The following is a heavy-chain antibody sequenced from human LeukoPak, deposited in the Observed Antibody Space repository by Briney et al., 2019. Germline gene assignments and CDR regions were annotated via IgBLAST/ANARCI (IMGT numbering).Heavy chain of an antibody. CDR3: ARDPTTVVTVPYYFDF. CDR1: GGSFTGYF. Sequence: SETLSLTCAVYGGSFTGYFWNWLRQSPGKGLEWIAEINDRGTTNYNPLLKSRVTISVDTSKNQFSLKLTYVTAADTGVYYCARDPTTVVTVPYYFDFWGQGTPVTVSS. D-gene: IGHD4-23*01. J-gene: IGHJ4*02. CDR2: INDRGTT. V-gene: IGHV4-34*01.